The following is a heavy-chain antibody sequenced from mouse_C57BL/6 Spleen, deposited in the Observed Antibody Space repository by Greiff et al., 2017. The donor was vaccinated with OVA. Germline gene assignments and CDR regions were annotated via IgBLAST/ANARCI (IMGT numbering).Heavy chain of an antibody. D-gene: IGHD4-1*01. CDR1: GYTFTGYW. J-gene: IGHJ3*01. CDR3: ARFGGLGDFAY. Sequence: QVQLQQSGAELMKPGASVKLSCKATGYTFTGYWIEWVKQRPGHGLEWIGEILPGSGSTNYNEKFKGKATFTAATSSKTAYMQLSSLTTEDSAIYYCARFGGLGDFAYWGQGTLVTVSA. CDR2: ILPGSGST. V-gene: IGHV1-9*01.